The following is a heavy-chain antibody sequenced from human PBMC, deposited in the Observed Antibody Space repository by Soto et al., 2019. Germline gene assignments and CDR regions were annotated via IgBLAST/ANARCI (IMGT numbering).Heavy chain of an antibody. CDR3: ARLYSSGWYGPGRY. CDR1: GFTFDDYG. CDR2: INWNGGST. Sequence: EVQLVESGGGVVRPGGSLRLSCAASGFTFDDYGMSWVRQAPGKGLEWVSGINWNGGSTGYGDSVKGRFTISRDNAKNSLYLQMTSLRAEDTALYYCARLYSSGWYGPGRYWGQGTLVTVSS. J-gene: IGHJ4*02. V-gene: IGHV3-20*04. D-gene: IGHD6-19*01.